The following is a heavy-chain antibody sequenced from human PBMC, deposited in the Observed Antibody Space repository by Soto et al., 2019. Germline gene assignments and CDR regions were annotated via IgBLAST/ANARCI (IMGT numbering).Heavy chain of an antibody. CDR2: VYFSGST. CDR3: ARIPVDTYMSYWSGP. V-gene: IGHV4-61*08. D-gene: IGHD3-10*01. CDR1: GDSVSSGDYC. Sequence: SETLSLTCSVSGDSVSSGDYCWSWIRQPPGKGLEWIGHVYFSGSTNYIPSLKSRLTMSVDTAKNQFSLKLNSVTAADTAVYYCARIPVDTYMSYWSGPWGQGTQVTVSS. J-gene: IGHJ5*02.